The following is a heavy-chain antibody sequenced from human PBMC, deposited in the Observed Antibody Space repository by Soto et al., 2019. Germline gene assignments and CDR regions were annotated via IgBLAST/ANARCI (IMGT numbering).Heavy chain of an antibody. V-gene: IGHV3-23*01. D-gene: IGHD3-10*01. Sequence: PGGSLRLSCSASGFPFRYYAMNWVRQAPGKGLQWVAGVSGAGGKTDYADSVEGRFTISRDNSKSILYLQMDSLRADDTAVYYCAKESVWYGGQYFHHWGQGTLVTVSS. CDR2: VSGAGGKT. CDR3: AKESVWYGGQYFHH. CDR1: GFPFRYYA. J-gene: IGHJ1*01.